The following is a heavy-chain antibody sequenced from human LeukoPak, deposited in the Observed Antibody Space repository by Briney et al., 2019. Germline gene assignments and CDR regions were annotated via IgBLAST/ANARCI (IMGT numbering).Heavy chain of an antibody. CDR3: AKDLHRHHMITFGGVIDYFDY. Sequence: PSETLSLTCAVYGGSFSGYYWSWVRQAPGKGLEWVSAISGSGGSTYYADSVKGRFTISRDNSKNTLYLQMNSLRAEDTAVYYCAKDLHRHHMITFGGVIDYFDYWGQGTLVTVSS. V-gene: IGHV3-23*01. D-gene: IGHD3-16*02. CDR1: GGSFSGYY. J-gene: IGHJ4*02. CDR2: ISGSGGST.